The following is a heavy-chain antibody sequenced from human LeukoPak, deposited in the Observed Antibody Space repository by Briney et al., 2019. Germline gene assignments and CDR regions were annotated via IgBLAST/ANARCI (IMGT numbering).Heavy chain of an antibody. D-gene: IGHD3-22*01. CDR2: IYYSGST. CDR1: GGSISSNY. V-gene: IGHV4-59*01. CDR3: ARDKAHYDSSGYDAFDV. J-gene: IGHJ3*01. Sequence: SETLSLTCTVSGGSISSNYWSWIRQPPGKGLEWLGHIYYSGSTNYNPSLKSRVTISEDTSKNQFSLKLSSVTAADTAVYYCARDKAHYDSSGYDAFDVWGQGTMVTVSS.